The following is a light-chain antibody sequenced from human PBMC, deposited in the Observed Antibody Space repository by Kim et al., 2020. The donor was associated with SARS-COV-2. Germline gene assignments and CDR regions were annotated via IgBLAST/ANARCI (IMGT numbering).Light chain of an antibody. J-gene: IGLJ3*02. CDR3: QSADSSDTFWV. CDR1: ALPKKF. V-gene: IGLV3-25*03. Sequence: PGQTARITCSGDALPKKFAYWFQQKPGQAPVLVISKDTERPSGIPERFSGSTSGTTVTLTISGVQAEDEADYYCQSADSSDTFWVFGGGTKLTVL. CDR2: KDT.